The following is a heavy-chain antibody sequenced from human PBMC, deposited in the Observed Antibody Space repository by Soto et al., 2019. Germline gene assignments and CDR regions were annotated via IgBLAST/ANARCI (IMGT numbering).Heavy chain of an antibody. CDR3: ARGRGSGWNYYGMDV. V-gene: IGHV4-39*01. CDR1: GGSISSSSYY. J-gene: IGHJ6*02. D-gene: IGHD6-19*01. Sequence: SETLSLTCTVSGGSISSSSYYWGWIRQPPGKGLEWIGSIYYSGSTYYNPSLKSRVTISVDTSKNQFSLKLSSVTAADTAVYFCARGRGSGWNYYGMDVWGQGTTVTVSS. CDR2: IYYSGST.